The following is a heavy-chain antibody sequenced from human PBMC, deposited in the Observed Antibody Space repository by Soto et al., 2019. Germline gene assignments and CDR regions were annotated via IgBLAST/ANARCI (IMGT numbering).Heavy chain of an antibody. V-gene: IGHV3-74*01. J-gene: IGHJ5*02. CDR1: VFTFIIFF. D-gene: IGHD3-10*02. CDR2: ISGDGGTI. CDR3: ARNYVRGIEGLDP. Sequence: SLGLXFASSVFTFIIFFMHFFLEVPGEGLEWVSRISGDGGTISYEDSVKGRFTISRDNAKNTLYLQMNSLRDEDKAVYYCARNYVRGIEGLDPWGQGTLVTVSS.